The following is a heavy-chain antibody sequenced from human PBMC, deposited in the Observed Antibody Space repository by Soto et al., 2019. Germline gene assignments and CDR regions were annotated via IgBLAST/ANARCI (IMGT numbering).Heavy chain of an antibody. CDR2: ISSNSAYI. D-gene: IGHD6-13*01. V-gene: IGHV3-21*01. CDR3: TRDASRDSSAGGCFDS. Sequence: CAACGDPVLRFAVDGALKKKAKGLEWVSTISSNSAYIYYTDALRGRFTISRDNAKNSLHLQMNSLRAEDTAVYYCTRDASRDSSAGGCFDSWGPAILVSVAS. J-gene: IGHJ5*01. CDR1: GDPVLRFA.